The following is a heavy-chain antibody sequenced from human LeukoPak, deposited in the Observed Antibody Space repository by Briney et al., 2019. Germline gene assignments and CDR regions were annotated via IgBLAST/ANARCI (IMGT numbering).Heavy chain of an antibody. Sequence: PXXSLRLSCAVSGFTFSSYDMSWARQAPGKGPEWVSAISGSGGSTYYADSVKGRFTISRDNSKNTLFLQMNSLRAEDTAVYYCARIADYYDSSGYNSVDYWGQGTLVTVSS. D-gene: IGHD3-22*01. J-gene: IGHJ4*02. CDR3: ARIADYYDSSGYNSVDY. CDR2: ISGSGGST. CDR1: GFTFSSYD. V-gene: IGHV3-23*01.